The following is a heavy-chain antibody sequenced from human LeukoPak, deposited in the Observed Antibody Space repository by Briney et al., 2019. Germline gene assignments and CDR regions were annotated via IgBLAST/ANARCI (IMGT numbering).Heavy chain of an antibody. Sequence: SETLSLTCAVSGDSISSSNWWRWVRQPPGKGLEWIGGIYHNERTNYNPSLKNRVTISVDKPKNQVSLKLSSVTAADTAVYYCARDPSGDVARSFDYWGQGTLVTVSS. D-gene: IGHD1-26*01. CDR3: ARDPSGDVARSFDY. J-gene: IGHJ4*02. CDR2: IYHNERT. V-gene: IGHV4-4*02. CDR1: GDSISSSNW.